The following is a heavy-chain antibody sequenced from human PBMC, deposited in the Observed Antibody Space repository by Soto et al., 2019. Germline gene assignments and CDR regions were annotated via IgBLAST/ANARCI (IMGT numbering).Heavy chain of an antibody. J-gene: IGHJ4*02. CDR1: GYTFTSYD. V-gene: IGHV1-8*01. CDR2: MNPNSGNT. Sequence: ASVKVSCKASGYTFTSYDINWVRQATGQGLEWMGWMNPNSGNTGYAQKFQGRVTMTRNTSISTAYMELSSLRSEDTAVYYCARAYYYYGSGSYYFDYWGQGTLVTVSS. CDR3: ARAYYYYGSGSYYFDY. D-gene: IGHD3-10*01.